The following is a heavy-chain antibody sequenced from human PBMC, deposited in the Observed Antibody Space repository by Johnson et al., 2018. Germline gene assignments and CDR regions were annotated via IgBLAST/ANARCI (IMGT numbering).Heavy chain of an antibody. CDR2: ISSSGDTT. Sequence: VQLVESGGELVQPGGSLRLSCAASGFTFSSYAMTWVRQAPAKGLEWVSVISSSGDTTYSADSVKGRFTISRDNSKNTLYLQMNTRRADDTAVYYCAKPYLRYGSDGSCCSGAFHIWGQGTVVTVSS. J-gene: IGHJ3*02. CDR3: AKPYLRYGSDGSCCSGAFHI. D-gene: IGHD2-15*01. V-gene: IGHV3-23*04. CDR1: GFTFSSYA.